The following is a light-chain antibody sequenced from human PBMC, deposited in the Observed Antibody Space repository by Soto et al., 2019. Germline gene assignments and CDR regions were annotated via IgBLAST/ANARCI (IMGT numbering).Light chain of an antibody. CDR1: QGSRND. CDR3: IQRNSYPIP. J-gene: IGKJ4*01. V-gene: IGKV1-17*01. Sequence: DIQMTQSPSSLSASVGAIVTITCRASQGSRNDLGWYQQEPGKAPKSLIYAAPSLQSGVPSRLRESRSGTEFTLTSSSLKPEDFASCYCIQRNSYPIPFGGGTKVEI. CDR2: AAP.